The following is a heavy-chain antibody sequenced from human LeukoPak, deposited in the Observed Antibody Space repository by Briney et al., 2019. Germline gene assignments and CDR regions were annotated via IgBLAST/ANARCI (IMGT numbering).Heavy chain of an antibody. CDR1: GYSFTSYW. J-gene: IGHJ4*02. D-gene: IGHD3-10*01. V-gene: IGHV5-51*01. CDR2: IYPGDSDT. CDR3: ASGGLTGGYGSGSYFDY. Sequence: GESLKISCKGSGYSFTSYWIGWVRQMPGKGLEWMGIIYPGDSDTRYSPSFQGQVTISADKSISTAYLQWSSLKASDTAIYYCASGGLTGGYGSGSYFDYWGQGTLVTVSS.